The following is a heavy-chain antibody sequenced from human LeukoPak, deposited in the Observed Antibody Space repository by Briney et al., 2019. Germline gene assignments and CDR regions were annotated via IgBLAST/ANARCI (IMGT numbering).Heavy chain of an antibody. CDR2: IYYSGST. V-gene: IGHV4-39*01. CDR1: GGSISSSSYY. Sequence: SETLSLTCTVSGGSISSSSYYWGWIRQPPGKGLEWVVSIYYSGSTYYNPSLKSRVTISVDTSKNQFSLKLSSVTAADTAVYYCASSTASTGYCSSTSCYLEWGYWGQGTLVTVSS. CDR3: ASSTASTGYCSSTSCYLEWGY. D-gene: IGHD2-2*01. J-gene: IGHJ4*02.